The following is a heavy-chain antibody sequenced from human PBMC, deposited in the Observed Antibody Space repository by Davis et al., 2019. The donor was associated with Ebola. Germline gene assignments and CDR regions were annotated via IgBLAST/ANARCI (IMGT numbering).Heavy chain of an antibody. CDR2: IYHSGST. V-gene: IGHV4-4*02. Sequence: MPSETLSLTCAVSGGSISSSNWWSWVRQPPGKGLEWIGEIYHSGSTNYNPSLKSRVTISVDTSKNQFSLKLSSVTAADTAVYYCARELVWFGEWYYYGMDVWGQGTTVTVSS. CDR1: GGSISSSNW. CDR3: ARELVWFGEWYYYGMDV. J-gene: IGHJ6*02. D-gene: IGHD3-10*01.